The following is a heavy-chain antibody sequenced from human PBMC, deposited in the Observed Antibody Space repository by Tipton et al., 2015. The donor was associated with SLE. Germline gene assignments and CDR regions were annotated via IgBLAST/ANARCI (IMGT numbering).Heavy chain of an antibody. CDR1: GFPVSANY. D-gene: IGHD3-10*01. J-gene: IGHJ5*02. CDR2: IYSGGST. Sequence: GSLRLSCAASGFPVSANYLNWVRQAPGKGLEWVSMIYSGGSTYYADSVKGRFTIARDNSKNSLYLQMLSLRPEDTAFYFCAKGGNGHTSGIYSWGPGTLVTVSS. V-gene: IGHV3-53*05. CDR3: AKGGNGHTSGIYS.